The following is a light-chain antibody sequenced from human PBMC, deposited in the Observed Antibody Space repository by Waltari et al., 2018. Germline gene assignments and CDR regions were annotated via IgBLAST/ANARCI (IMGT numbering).Light chain of an antibody. J-gene: IGKJ3*01. CDR3: QQYGSSPRT. Sequence: EIVLTQSPCPLSLSPGDRATLPCRASQSVSSIYLAWYQQKPGRAPRLLIYGASSRATGIPDRFSGSGSGTDFTLTISRLEPEDFAVYYCQQYGSSPRTFGPGTKVDIK. CDR2: GAS. CDR1: QSVSSIY. V-gene: IGKV3-20*01.